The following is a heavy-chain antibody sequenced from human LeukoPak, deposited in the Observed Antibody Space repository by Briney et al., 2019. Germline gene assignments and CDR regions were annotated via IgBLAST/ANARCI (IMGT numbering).Heavy chain of an antibody. CDR3: AKGSYGSGSYLTY. D-gene: IGHD3-10*01. CDR1: GFTFSSYN. J-gene: IGHJ4*02. Sequence: GGSLRLSCAASGFTFSSYNMNWVRQAPGKGLEWVSYISSSGSTIYYADSVKGRFTISRDNAKNSLYLQMNRLRTEDTALYYCAKGSYGSGSYLTYWGQGTLVAVSS. V-gene: IGHV3-48*04. CDR2: ISSSGSTI.